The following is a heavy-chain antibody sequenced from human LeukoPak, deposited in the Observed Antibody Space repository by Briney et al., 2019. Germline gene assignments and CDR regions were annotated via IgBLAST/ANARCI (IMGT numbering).Heavy chain of an antibody. J-gene: IGHJ4*02. V-gene: IGHV3-30*03. D-gene: IGHD6-13*01. CDR1: GFTFSTYG. Sequence: GGSLRLSCIASGFTFSTYGMHWVRQAPGKGLEWVAVISYDGSDKYYADSVKGRFTISRDNSKNTLFLQMSSLRAEDSAVYYCARDQQHLALDYWGQGTLDTVSS. CDR3: ARDQQHLALDY. CDR2: ISYDGSDK.